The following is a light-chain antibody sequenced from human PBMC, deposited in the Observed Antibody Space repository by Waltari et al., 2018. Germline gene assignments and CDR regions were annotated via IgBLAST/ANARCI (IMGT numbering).Light chain of an antibody. J-gene: IGLJ3*02. CDR1: SRDVWSVNL. Sequence: QSALTQPASVSGSPGQSITISCTGTSRDVWSVNLFPWYQPHPGKAPKLMIYEVTTWPSGVSSRFSGSKSGNTASLTISGLQAEDEADYYCCSYAGSSTWVFGGGTKLTVL. CDR2: EVT. CDR3: CSYAGSSTWV. V-gene: IGLV2-23*02.